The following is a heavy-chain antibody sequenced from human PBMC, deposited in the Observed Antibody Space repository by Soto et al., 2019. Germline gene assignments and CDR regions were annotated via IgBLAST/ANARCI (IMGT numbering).Heavy chain of an antibody. CDR2: MNPNSGNT. D-gene: IGHD6-19*01. J-gene: IGHJ4*02. V-gene: IGHV1-8*01. CDR3: ARGGVAGYYFDY. CDR1: GYTFTSYD. Sequence: ASVKVSCKASGYTFTSYDINWVRQATGQGLEWMGWMNPNSGNTGYAQKFQGRVTMTRNTSISTAYMELSSLRSDDTAVYYCARGGVAGYYFDYWGQGTLVTVSS.